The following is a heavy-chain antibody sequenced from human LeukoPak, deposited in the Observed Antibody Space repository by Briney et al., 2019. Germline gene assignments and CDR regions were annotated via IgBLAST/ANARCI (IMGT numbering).Heavy chain of an antibody. CDR2: IKQDGSEK. V-gene: IGHV3-7*03. CDR3: ARDRVLLWFGGGGY. Sequence: GGSLRLSCAASGFTFSSYWMSWVRQAPGKGLEWVANIKQDGSEKYYVDSVKGRFTISRDNAKNSLYLQMNSLRAEDTAVYYCARDRVLLWFGGGGYWGQGTLVTVSS. J-gene: IGHJ4*02. D-gene: IGHD3-10*01. CDR1: GFTFSSYW.